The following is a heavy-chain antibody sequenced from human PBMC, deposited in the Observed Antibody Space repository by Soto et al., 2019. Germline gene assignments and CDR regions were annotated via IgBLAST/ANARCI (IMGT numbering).Heavy chain of an antibody. J-gene: IGHJ6*03. Sequence: QAQLVQSGAEMKKPGASVKVSCKASGYTLSNYGISWVRQAPGQGLEWMGWSSTYNGNTKYAKKFQGRVTMTTDTSTSTAYMELRSLRSDDTAVYYCVRYHHDFSSDYHYYHMDVWGKGTTVTVSS. D-gene: IGHD3-3*01. CDR3: VRYHHDFSSDYHYYHMDV. V-gene: IGHV1-18*01. CDR2: SSTYNGNT. CDR1: GYTLSNYG.